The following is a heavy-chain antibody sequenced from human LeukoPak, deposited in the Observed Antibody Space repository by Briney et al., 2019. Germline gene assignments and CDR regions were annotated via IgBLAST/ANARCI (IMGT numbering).Heavy chain of an antibody. CDR3: ARDRGGSYSAIDY. CDR1: GFTFSSYS. CDR2: ISSSSSTI. J-gene: IGHJ4*02. Sequence: PGGSLTVYCAASGFTFSSYSMNWLRQAPGKGLEWVSFISSSSSTIYYADSVKGRFTISRDNAKNSLYLQMNSLRAEDTAVYYCARDRGGSYSAIDYWGQGTLVTVSS. V-gene: IGHV3-48*04. D-gene: IGHD1-26*01.